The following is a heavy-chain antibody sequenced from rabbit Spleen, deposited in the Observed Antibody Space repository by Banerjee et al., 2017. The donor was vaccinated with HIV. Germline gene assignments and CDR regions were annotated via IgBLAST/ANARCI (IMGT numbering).Heavy chain of an antibody. CDR1: GFDFSAYTF. CDR2: IDTGGRDFT. J-gene: IGHJ3*01. CDR3: ARDLDGVIGWNFGW. D-gene: IGHD4-1*01. Sequence: QEQLVESGGDLVQPGASLTLTCTASGFDFSAYTFMCWVRQAPGKGLEWIACIDTGGRDFTYYATWAKGRFTISKTSSTTVTLQMTSLTVADTATYFCARDLDGVIGWNFGWWGQGTLVTVS. V-gene: IGHV1S45*01.